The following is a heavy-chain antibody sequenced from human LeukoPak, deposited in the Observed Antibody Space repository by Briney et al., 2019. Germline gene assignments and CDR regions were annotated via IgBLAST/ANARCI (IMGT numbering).Heavy chain of an antibody. V-gene: IGHV4-61*02. J-gene: IGHJ6*03. CDR1: GGSISSGSYY. D-gene: IGHD2-15*01. CDR3: ARDRSNTYYYYMDV. Sequence: PSQTLSLTCTVSGGSISSGSYYWSWIRQPAGKGLEWIGRIYTSGSTNYNPSLKSRVTISVDTSKNQFSLKLSSVTAADTAVYYCARDRSNTYYYYMDVWSKGTTVTVSS. CDR2: IYTSGST.